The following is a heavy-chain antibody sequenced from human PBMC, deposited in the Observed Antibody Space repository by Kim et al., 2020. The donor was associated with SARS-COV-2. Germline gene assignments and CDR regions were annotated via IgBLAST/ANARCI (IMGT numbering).Heavy chain of an antibody. J-gene: IGHJ4*02. Sequence: PSLTSRLTISVDTSKNQFSLRLSSVTAADTAFYFCARRRVAAAGTRGYFDFWGQGALVTVSS. V-gene: IGHV4-34*13. CDR3: ARRRVAAAGTRGYFDF. D-gene: IGHD6-13*01.